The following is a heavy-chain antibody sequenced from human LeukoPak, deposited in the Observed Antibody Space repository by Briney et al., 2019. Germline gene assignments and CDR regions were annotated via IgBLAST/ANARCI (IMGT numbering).Heavy chain of an antibody. CDR3: ARDKYSSSWYRDDAFDI. J-gene: IGHJ3*02. Sequence: PSETLSLTCTVSGGSISSYYWSWIRQPAGKGLEWIGRIYTSGSTNYNPSLKSRVTMSVDTSKNQFSLKLSSVTAADTAVYYCARDKYSSSWYRDDAFDIWGQGTMVTVSS. V-gene: IGHV4-4*07. CDR1: GGSISSYY. CDR2: IYTSGST. D-gene: IGHD6-13*01.